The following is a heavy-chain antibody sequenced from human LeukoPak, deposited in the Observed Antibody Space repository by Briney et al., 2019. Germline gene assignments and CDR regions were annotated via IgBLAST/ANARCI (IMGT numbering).Heavy chain of an antibody. CDR3: ARDLPTGSGYFDY. V-gene: IGHV3-30*02. CDR2: IRYDGSNK. CDR1: GFTFSSYG. Sequence: GGSLRLSCAASGFTFSSYGMHWVRQAPGKGLEGVAFIRYDGSNKYYADSVKGRFTISRDNAKNSLYLQMSSLRADDTAVYYCARDLPTGSGYFDYWGQGTLVTVSS. D-gene: IGHD3-10*01. J-gene: IGHJ4*02.